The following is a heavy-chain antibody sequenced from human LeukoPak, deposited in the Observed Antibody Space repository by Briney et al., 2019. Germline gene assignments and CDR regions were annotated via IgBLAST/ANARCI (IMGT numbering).Heavy chain of an antibody. CDR2: ISGSGGST. CDR1: GFTFSSYG. CDR3: AKDRGAYCGGDCNLLDY. V-gene: IGHV3-23*01. J-gene: IGHJ4*02. Sequence: GGSLRLSCAASGFTFSSYGMSWVRQAPGKGLEWVSAISGSGGSTYYADSVKGRFTISRDNSKNTLYLQMNSLRAEDTAVYYCAKDRGAYCGGDCNLLDYWGQGTLVTVSS. D-gene: IGHD2-21*02.